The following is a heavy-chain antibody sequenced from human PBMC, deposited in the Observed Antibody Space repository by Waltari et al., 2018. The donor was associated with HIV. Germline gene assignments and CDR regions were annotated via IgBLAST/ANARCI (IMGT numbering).Heavy chain of an antibody. CDR1: GYTFTNYW. Sequence: EVQLVQSGAEVKKPGESLKISCNGSGYTFTNYWIGWVRQMPGKGLEWMGNTNPGDSQTRYSPAFQGQVTISADKSISTAYLQWSSLKASDSAIYYCARHIYSGNDRGCFDYWGQGTLVTVSS. CDR2: TNPGDSQT. V-gene: IGHV5-51*01. CDR3: ARHIYSGNDRGCFDY. J-gene: IGHJ4*02. D-gene: IGHD1-26*01.